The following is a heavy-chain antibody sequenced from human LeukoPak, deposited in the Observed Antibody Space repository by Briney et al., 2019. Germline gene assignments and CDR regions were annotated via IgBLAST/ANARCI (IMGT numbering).Heavy chain of an antibody. CDR1: GFTFSSYA. Sequence: GGSLRLSCAASGFTFSSYAMSWVRQAPGKGLEWVSAISGSGGSTYYADSVKGRFTISRDNSKNTLYLQMNSLRAEDTAVYYYAKDREAVLLWFGETEYYYYGMDVWGQGTTVTVSS. CDR3: AKDREAVLLWFGETEYYYYGMDV. J-gene: IGHJ6*02. CDR2: ISGSGGST. D-gene: IGHD3-10*01. V-gene: IGHV3-23*01.